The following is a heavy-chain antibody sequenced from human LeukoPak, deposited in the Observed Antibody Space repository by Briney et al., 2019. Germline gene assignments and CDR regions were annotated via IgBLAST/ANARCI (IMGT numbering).Heavy chain of an antibody. CDR2: INPNSGGT. J-gene: IGHJ4*02. CDR1: GYTFIGYY. CDR3: ATILIAAAGPGDY. D-gene: IGHD6-13*01. Sequence: ASVKVSCKASGYTFIGYYMHWVRQAPGQGLEWMGRINPNSGGTNYAQKFQGRATMTRDTSISTAYMELSRLRSDDTAVYYCATILIAAAGPGDYWGQGTLVTVSS. V-gene: IGHV1-2*06.